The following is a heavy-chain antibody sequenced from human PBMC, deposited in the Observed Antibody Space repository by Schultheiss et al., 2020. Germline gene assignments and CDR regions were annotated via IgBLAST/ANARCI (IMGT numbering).Heavy chain of an antibody. Sequence: GESLKISCAASGFTFDDYGMSWVRQAPGKGLEWVSVIYSGGSTYYADSVKGRFTISRDNSKNTLYLQMNSLRAEDTAVYYCAREGLWFGYYGMDVWGQGTTVTVSS. D-gene: IGHD3-10*01. CDR2: IYSGGST. J-gene: IGHJ6*02. V-gene: IGHV3-66*02. CDR1: GFTFDDYG. CDR3: AREGLWFGYYGMDV.